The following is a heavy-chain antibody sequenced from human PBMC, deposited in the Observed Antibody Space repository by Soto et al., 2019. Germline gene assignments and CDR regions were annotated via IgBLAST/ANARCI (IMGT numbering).Heavy chain of an antibody. D-gene: IGHD3-22*01. V-gene: IGHV1-69*13. Sequence: ASVKVSCKASGGTFSSYAISWLRQAPGQGLEWMGGIIPIFGTANYAQKFQGRVTITADESTSTAYMELSSLRSEDTAVYYCARPYDSSGYYYSYYYGMDVWGQGTTVTVSS. J-gene: IGHJ6*02. CDR3: ARPYDSSGYYYSYYYGMDV. CDR1: GGTFSSYA. CDR2: IIPIFGTA.